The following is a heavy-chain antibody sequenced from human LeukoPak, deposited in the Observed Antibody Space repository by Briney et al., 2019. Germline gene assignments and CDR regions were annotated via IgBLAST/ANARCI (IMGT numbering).Heavy chain of an antibody. V-gene: IGHV4-4*02. D-gene: IGHD3-22*01. J-gene: IGHJ5*02. CDR1: GGSISSSNW. Sequence: SGTLSLTCAVSGGSISSSNWWSWVRQPPGKGLEWIGEIYHSGSTNYNPSLKSRVTISVDKSKNQFSLKLSSVTAADTAVYYCARARANYDPRCNWFDPWGQGTLVTVSS. CDR3: ARARANYDPRCNWFDP. CDR2: IYHSGST.